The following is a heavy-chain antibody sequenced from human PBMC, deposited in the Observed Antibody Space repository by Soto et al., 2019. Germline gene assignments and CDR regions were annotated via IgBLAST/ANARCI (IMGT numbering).Heavy chain of an antibody. CDR1: GVTFTRQD. J-gene: IGHJ4*02. CDR2: IIPIFGTP. CDR3: VKSRGGANYDFFD. D-gene: IGHD3-3*01. V-gene: IGHV1-69*13. Sequence: SVKVSCKASGVTFTRQDMRWVRQAPGQGLEWMGGIIPIFGTPQYAEKFQDRVTITADESTSTAYMELSSLTSDDSAVYYCVKSRGGANYDFFDWGQGTQVTVSS.